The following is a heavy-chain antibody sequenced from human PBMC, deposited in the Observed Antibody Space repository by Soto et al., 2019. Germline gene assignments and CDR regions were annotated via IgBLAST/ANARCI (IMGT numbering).Heavy chain of an antibody. J-gene: IGHJ5*02. V-gene: IGHV4-39*01. Sequence: SETLSLTCTVSGGSISSSSYYWGWIRQPPGKGLEWIGSIYYSGSTYYNPSLKSRVTISVDTSKNQFSLKLSSVTAADTAVYYCARHVKLWFGEFENWFDPWGQGTLVTVSS. CDR1: GGSISSSSYY. D-gene: IGHD3-10*01. CDR2: IYYSGST. CDR3: ARHVKLWFGEFENWFDP.